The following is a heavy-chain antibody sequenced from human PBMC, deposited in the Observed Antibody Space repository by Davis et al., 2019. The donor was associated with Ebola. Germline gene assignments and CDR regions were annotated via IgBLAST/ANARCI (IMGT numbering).Heavy chain of an antibody. CDR3: ARGGQLLWFGEKPYMDV. CDR2: IYYGGTT. V-gene: IGHV4-59*01. CDR1: GDSMSSYY. J-gene: IGHJ6*03. Sequence: SETLSLTCTVSGDSMSSYYWSWIRQPPGKGLEWIGNIYYGGTTNYNPSLKSRVTISGDTSKNQFSLNVKSVTAADTAMYFCARGGQLLWFGEKPYMDVWGKGTTVTVSS. D-gene: IGHD3-10*01.